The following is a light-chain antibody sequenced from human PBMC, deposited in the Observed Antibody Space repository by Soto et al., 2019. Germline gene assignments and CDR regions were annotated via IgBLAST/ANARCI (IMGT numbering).Light chain of an antibody. CDR1: QSISSW. Sequence: DIEMTQSPPALSASVGDRVTITCRASQSISSWLAWYQQKPGKAPKLLIYKASSIDSVVPSRFSGSGSGTEFNLTISSLQPDDFATYYCQQENSYPLTFGGGTKVEI. J-gene: IGKJ4*01. V-gene: IGKV1-5*03. CDR2: KAS. CDR3: QQENSYPLT.